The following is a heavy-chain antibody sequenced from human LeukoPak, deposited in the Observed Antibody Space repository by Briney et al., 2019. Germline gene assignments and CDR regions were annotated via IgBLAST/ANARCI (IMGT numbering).Heavy chain of an antibody. J-gene: IGHJ5*02. D-gene: IGHD6-13*01. CDR2: INHSGST. CDR3: ARHPPYSSGWYSNWFDP. Sequence: SETLSLTCAVYGGSFSGYYWSWIRQPPGKGLEWIGEINHSGSTNYNPSLKSRVTISVDTSKNQFSLKLSSVTAADTAVYYCARHPPYSSGWYSNWFDPWGQGTLVTVSS. CDR1: GGSFSGYY. V-gene: IGHV4-34*01.